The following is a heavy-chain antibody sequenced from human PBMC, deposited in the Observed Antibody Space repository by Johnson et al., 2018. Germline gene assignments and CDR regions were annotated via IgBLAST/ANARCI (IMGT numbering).Heavy chain of an antibody. Sequence: VQLVQSGGGLVQPGGSLRLSCAVSGFSFRSYWMSWVRQAPGKGLEWVANINTDGREVYYVDSVKGRFTISRENAKNSMYLQMNSLRAEDTAVYYCAREGRISDVWGKGTTVTVSS. CDR3: AREGRISDV. J-gene: IGHJ6*04. V-gene: IGHV3-7*01. CDR1: GFSFRSYW. D-gene: IGHD1-26*01. CDR2: INTDGREV.